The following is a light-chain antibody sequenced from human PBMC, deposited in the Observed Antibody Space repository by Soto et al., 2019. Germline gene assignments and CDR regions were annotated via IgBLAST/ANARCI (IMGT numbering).Light chain of an antibody. Sequence: QSVLTQPASVSGSPGQSITISCTGTSSDVGGYNYVSWYQQHPGKAPKLMIYDVSSRPSGVSNRFSGSKSGNTASLTISGLQAEDEADYYCSSYTSGSTRVFGTGTKVTVL. CDR2: DVS. CDR1: SSDVGGYNY. V-gene: IGLV2-14*01. CDR3: SSYTSGSTRV. J-gene: IGLJ1*01.